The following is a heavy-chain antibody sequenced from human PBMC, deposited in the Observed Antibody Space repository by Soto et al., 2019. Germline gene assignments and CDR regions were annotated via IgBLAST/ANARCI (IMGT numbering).Heavy chain of an antibody. D-gene: IGHD3-22*01. Sequence: SDTLSLTCTVSGGSTSSYYWSWVRQPPGKGLEWSGYIYYSGSTNYNPSLKSRVTISLDTSKNQFSLKLSSVTAADTAVYYCARAKKYAAYYYDSSGYYYWFDPWGQGTLVTVSS. CDR1: GGSTSSYY. CDR3: ARAKKYAAYYYDSSGYYYWFDP. V-gene: IGHV4-59*01. CDR2: IYYSGST. J-gene: IGHJ5*02.